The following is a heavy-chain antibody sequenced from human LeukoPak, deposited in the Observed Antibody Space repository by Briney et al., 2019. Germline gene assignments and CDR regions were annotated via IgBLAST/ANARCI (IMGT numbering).Heavy chain of an antibody. D-gene: IGHD6-13*01. J-gene: IGHJ6*04. CDR2: TSYDGSDK. CDR1: GFTSSKYA. CDR3: SRGLEYSSSWYSYYYYYGLDV. Sequence: PGRSLRLSCAASGFTSSKYAMHWVRQAPGKGLEWVAVTSYDGSDKYYPDSVKGRFTISRDNSKDSLYLQMNSLRAEDTAVYYCSRGLEYSSSWYSYYYYYGLDVWGKGTTVTVSS. V-gene: IGHV3-30*04.